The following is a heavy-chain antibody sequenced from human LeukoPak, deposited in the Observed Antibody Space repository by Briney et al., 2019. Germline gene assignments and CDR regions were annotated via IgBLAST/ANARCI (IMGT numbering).Heavy chain of an antibody. CDR2: ISAYNGNT. D-gene: IGHD3-10*01. CDR3: ARELTYYGSGSYYTKDNWFDP. J-gene: IGHJ5*02. Sequence: ASVKVSCKASGYTFTSYGISWVRQAPGQGLEWMGWISAYNGNTNYAQKLQGRVTMTTDTSTSTAYMELRSLRSDDTAVYYCARELTYYGSGSYYTKDNWFDPWGQGTLVTVSS. CDR1: GYTFTSYG. V-gene: IGHV1-18*01.